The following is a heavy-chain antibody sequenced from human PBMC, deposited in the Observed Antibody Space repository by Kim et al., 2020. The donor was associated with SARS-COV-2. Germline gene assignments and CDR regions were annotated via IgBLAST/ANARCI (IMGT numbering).Heavy chain of an antibody. CDR1: GYTFINYW. D-gene: IGHD3-22*01. Sequence: GESLKISCKGSGYTFINYWMNWVRYTPGKGLEWVGKIDPSDSSTHYSPSFQGHVTMSVDASISTVYLEWSGLKASDTAIYYCASMGMIIEGSGDYWVQGTLVTVSS. CDR3: ASMGMIIEGSGDY. CDR2: IDPSDSST. V-gene: IGHV5-10-1*01. J-gene: IGHJ4*02.